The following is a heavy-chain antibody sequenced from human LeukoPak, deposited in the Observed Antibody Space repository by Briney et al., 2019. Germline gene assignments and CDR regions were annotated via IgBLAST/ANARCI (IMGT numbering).Heavy chain of an antibody. J-gene: IGHJ4*02. CDR1: GFTFSSYA. CDR3: AKDRMGNMVRGVITSHKESFDY. Sequence: GGSLRLSCAASGFTFSSYAMSWVRQAPGKGLEWVSAISGSGGSTYYADSVKGRFTISRDNSKNTLYLQMNSLRAEDTAVYYCAKDRMGNMVRGVITSHKESFDYWGQGTPVTVSS. V-gene: IGHV3-23*01. CDR2: ISGSGGST. D-gene: IGHD3-10*01.